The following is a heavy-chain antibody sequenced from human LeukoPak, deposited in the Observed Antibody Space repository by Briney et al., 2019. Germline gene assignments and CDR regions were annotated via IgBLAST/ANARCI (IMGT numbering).Heavy chain of an antibody. J-gene: IGHJ4*02. D-gene: IGHD3-3*01. CDR2: INHSGST. Sequence: SETLSLTCTVSGGSISSYYWSWIRQPPGKGLEWIGEINHSGSTNYNPSLKSRVTISVDTSKNQFSLKLSSVTAADTAVYYCAGITIFGVVIRDWGQGTLVTVSS. CDR1: GGSISSYY. CDR3: AGITIFGVVIRD. V-gene: IGHV4-34*01.